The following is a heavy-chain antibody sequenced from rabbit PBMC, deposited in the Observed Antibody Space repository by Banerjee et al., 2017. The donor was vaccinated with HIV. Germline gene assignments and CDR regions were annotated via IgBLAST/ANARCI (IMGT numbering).Heavy chain of an antibody. CDR1: GFDFSSNA. Sequence: QERLEESGGDLVKPEGSLTLTCTASGFDFSSNAMCWVRQAPGKGLELIACIYSSNGDKWYASWVNGRFTISRSTSLNTVDLKMTSLTVADTATYFCVRRNDGSGGYSFNLWGPGTLVT. CDR2: IYSSNGDK. D-gene: IGHD1-1*01. V-gene: IGHV1S47*01. CDR3: VRRNDGSGGYSFNL. J-gene: IGHJ4*01.